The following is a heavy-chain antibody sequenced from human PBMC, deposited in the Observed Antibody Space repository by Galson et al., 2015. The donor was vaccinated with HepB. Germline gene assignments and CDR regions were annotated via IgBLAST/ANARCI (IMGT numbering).Heavy chain of an antibody. Sequence: LRLSCAASGFTFSTCTMNWVRQAPGKGLEWVSSISSSSYIYYADSVKGRFTISRDNAKNSLYLHMNSLRAEDTAVYYCAKAVGVTQRGYFDYWGQGTLVTVSS. D-gene: IGHD1-26*01. J-gene: IGHJ4*02. V-gene: IGHV3-21*01. CDR3: AKAVGVTQRGYFDY. CDR1: GFTFSTCT. CDR2: ISSSSYI.